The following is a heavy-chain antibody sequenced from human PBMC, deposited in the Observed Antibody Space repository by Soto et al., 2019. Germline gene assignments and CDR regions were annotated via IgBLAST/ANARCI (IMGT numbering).Heavy chain of an antibody. CDR1: GSTLESHW. Sequence: EVQLVESGGGLVQPGGSLRLVCVDSGSTLESHWMAWVRQAPGKGLEWVANIRQDGTEIDYVEAVRDRFIISRDNGKKSVYLQMNSLRVEDSARYYCATEGDFWSRFYGWFGAWGQGTLVTVSS. D-gene: IGHD3-3*01. CDR2: IRQDGTEI. J-gene: IGHJ5*02. V-gene: IGHV3-7*01. CDR3: ATEGDFWSRFYGWFGA.